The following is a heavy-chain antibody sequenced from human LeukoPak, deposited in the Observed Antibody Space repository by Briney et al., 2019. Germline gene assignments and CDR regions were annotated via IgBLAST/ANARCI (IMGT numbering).Heavy chain of an antibody. CDR1: GFTFSSYA. CDR2: ITDGGGTT. CDR3: AKGIVVRYFDWLYDYYGMDV. J-gene: IGHJ6*02. V-gene: IGHV3-23*01. D-gene: IGHD3-9*01. Sequence: GLLSLSCAASGFTFSSYARRGLRQARGKGEEGGSAITDGGGTTYYADSERGRFTIARDKSKNTLYLQMNSMRAEDTAVYYCAKGIVVRYFDWLYDYYGMDVWGQGTTVTVSS.